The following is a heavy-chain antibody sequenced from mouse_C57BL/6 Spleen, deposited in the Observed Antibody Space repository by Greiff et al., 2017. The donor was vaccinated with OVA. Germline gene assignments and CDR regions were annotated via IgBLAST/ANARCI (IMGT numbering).Heavy chain of an antibody. Sequence: EVQGVESGGGLVQPGGSMKLSCVASGFTFSNYWMNWVRQSPEKGLEWVAQIRLKSDNYATHYAESVKGRFTISRDDSKSSVYLQMNNLRAEDTGIYYCTILRYYAMDYWGQGTSVTVSS. V-gene: IGHV6-3*01. CDR3: TILRYYAMDY. D-gene: IGHD1-1*01. CDR1: GFTFSNYW. J-gene: IGHJ4*01. CDR2: IRLKSDNYAT.